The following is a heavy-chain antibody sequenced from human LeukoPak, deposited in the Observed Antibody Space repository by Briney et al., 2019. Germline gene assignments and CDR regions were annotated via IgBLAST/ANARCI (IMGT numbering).Heavy chain of an antibody. CDR2: INPNSKNT. CDR1: GYTFTRHD. V-gene: IGHV1-8*01. Sequence: ASVKVSCKASGYTFTRHDVNWVRQATGQGLEWMGWINPNSKNTGYAQKFQGRVTLTTDTSTSTAYKELSSLDSEDTAVYYCARAIPFRYLLGGDYYERSSHGFDIWGQGTMITVSS. CDR3: ARAIPFRYLLGGDYYERSSHGFDI. D-gene: IGHD2-21*02. J-gene: IGHJ3*02.